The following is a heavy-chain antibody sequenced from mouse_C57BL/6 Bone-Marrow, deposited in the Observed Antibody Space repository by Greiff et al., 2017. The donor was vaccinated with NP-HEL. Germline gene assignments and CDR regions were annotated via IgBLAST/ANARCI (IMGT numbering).Heavy chain of an antibody. V-gene: IGHV14-4*01. CDR1: GFNIKDDY. CDR3: TSPITTVANWYFDV. Sequence: VHVKQSGAELVRPGASVKLSCTASGFNIKDDYMHWVKQRPEQGLEWIGWIDPENGDTEYASKFQGKATITADTSSNTAYLQLSSLTSEDTAVYYCTSPITTVANWYFDVWGTGTTVTVSS. D-gene: IGHD1-1*01. CDR2: IDPENGDT. J-gene: IGHJ1*03.